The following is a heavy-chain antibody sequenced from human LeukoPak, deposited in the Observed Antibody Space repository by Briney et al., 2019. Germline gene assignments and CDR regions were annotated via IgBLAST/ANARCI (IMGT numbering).Heavy chain of an antibody. CDR1: GYTFTGYY. Sequence: ASVKVSCKASGYTFTGYYMHWVRRAPGQGLEWMGWINPNSGGTNYAQKFQGRVTMTRDTSISTAYMELSRLRSDDTAVYYCARGQYYYDSSGYYPHFDYWGQGTLVTVSS. J-gene: IGHJ4*02. CDR2: INPNSGGT. CDR3: ARGQYYYDSSGYYPHFDY. V-gene: IGHV1-2*02. D-gene: IGHD3-22*01.